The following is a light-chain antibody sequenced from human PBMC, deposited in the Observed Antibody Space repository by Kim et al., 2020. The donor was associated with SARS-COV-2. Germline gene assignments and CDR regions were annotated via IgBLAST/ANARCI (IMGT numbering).Light chain of an antibody. J-gene: IGKJ4*01. CDR3: QKAYSFPLI. V-gene: IGKV1-12*01. CDR1: QDVSNW. Sequence: DIQMTQSPSSVSASVGDRVTITCRASQDVSNWLVWYQQKPGKAPQLLIYSASTLQSGVPSRFSGRGSGTDFTLTISSLQPGDFATYYCQKAYSFPLIFGGRTKVDIK. CDR2: SAS.